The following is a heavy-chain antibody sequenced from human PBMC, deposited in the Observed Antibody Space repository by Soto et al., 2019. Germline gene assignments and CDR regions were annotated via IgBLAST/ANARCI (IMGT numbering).Heavy chain of an antibody. J-gene: IGHJ4*02. Sequence: LRLSCAASGFTFSSYAMSWVRQAPGKGLEWVSAISGSGGSTDYADSVKGRFTISRDNSKNTLYLQMNSLRAEDTAVYYCAKDGIGYCISTSCYSVDYWGQGTLVTVSS. CDR3: AKDGIGYCISTSCYSVDY. D-gene: IGHD2-2*01. CDR1: GFTFSSYA. V-gene: IGHV3-23*01. CDR2: ISGSGGST.